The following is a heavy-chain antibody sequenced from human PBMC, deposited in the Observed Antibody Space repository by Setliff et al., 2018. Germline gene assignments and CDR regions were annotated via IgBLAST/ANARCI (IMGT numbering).Heavy chain of an antibody. CDR2: MNPNSGRT. CDR1: GYTFTAYD. V-gene: IGHV1-8*02. Sequence: GASVKVSCKASGYTFTAYDIVWVRQATGQGLEWMGWMNPNSGRTGYPQKFQGRVTMTRNTSISTAYMELSSLRSEDTAVYFCARGALVLQFLEWLPRFYYMDVWVNGTTVTVSS. J-gene: IGHJ6*03. CDR3: ARGALVLQFLEWLPRFYYMDV. D-gene: IGHD3-3*01.